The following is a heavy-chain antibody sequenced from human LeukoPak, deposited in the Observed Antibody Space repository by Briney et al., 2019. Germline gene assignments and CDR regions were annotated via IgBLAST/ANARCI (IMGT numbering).Heavy chain of an antibody. D-gene: IGHD5-18*01. CDR1: GGTFSSHA. CDR3: ARDRMYDTAMVIGH. V-gene: IGHV1-69*13. J-gene: IGHJ4*02. Sequence: GASVKVSCKASGGTFSSHAISWVRQAPGQGLERMGGIIPIFGTANYAQKFQGRVTITADESTSTAYMELSSLRSEDTAVYYCARDRMYDTAMVIGHWGQGTLVTVSS. CDR2: IIPIFGTA.